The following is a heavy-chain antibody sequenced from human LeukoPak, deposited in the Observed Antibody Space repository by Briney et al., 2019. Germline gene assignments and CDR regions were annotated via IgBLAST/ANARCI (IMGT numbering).Heavy chain of an antibody. CDR1: GRSISSGSYY. J-gene: IGHJ4*02. CDR3: ARGEFDGGVYFDY. CDR2: IYTSGST. V-gene: IGHV4-61*02. D-gene: IGHD3-16*01. Sequence: SETLSLTCTVSGRSISSGSYYWRWIRQPAGKGLEWIGRIYTSGSTNYNPSLKSRVAISVDTSKNQFSLKLSSVTAADTAVYYCARGEFDGGVYFDYWGQGTLVTVSS.